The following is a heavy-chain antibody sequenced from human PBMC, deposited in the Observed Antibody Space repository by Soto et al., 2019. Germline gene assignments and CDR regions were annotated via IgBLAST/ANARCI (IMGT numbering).Heavy chain of an antibody. D-gene: IGHD3-22*01. J-gene: IGHJ6*02. Sequence: PSETLSLTCTVSGGSISSSSYYWGWIRQPPGKGLEWIGSIYYSGSTYYNPSLKSRVTISVDTSKNQFSLKLSSVTAADTAVYYCARHSYYDSSLGYSNYGIDVRGQGATLTVSS. CDR2: IYYSGST. CDR1: GGSISSSSYY. CDR3: ARHSYYDSSLGYSNYGIDV. V-gene: IGHV4-39*01.